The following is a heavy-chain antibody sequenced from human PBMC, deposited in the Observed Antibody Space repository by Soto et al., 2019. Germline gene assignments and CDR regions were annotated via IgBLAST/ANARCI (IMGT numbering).Heavy chain of an antibody. D-gene: IGHD4-4*01. Sequence: QVQLVESGGGLVKPGGSLRLSCVASGFTFSDYYMSWFRQAPGKGLEWVSYISSGGSVIYSADSMKGRFTISRDNAKNSLYLHVNSLRAEDTAVYYCAREPRDDYMISGGFDYWGQGTLVNVSS. CDR1: GFTFSDYY. CDR2: ISSGGSVI. J-gene: IGHJ4*02. CDR3: AREPRDDYMISGGFDY. V-gene: IGHV3-11*01.